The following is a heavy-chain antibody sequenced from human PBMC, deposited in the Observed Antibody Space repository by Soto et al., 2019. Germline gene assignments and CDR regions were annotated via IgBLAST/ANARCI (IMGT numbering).Heavy chain of an antibody. D-gene: IGHD6-13*01. CDR2: IDPSDSYT. J-gene: IGHJ5*02. CDR1: GYSFITYW. Sequence: PGESLKISCKGSGYSFITYWISWVRQMPGKGLEWMGRIDPSDSYTNYSPSFQGHVTISADKSISTAYLQWSSLKASDTAMYYCVRLGIAAPGNPGPWGQGTLVTVSS. CDR3: VRLGIAAPGNPGP. V-gene: IGHV5-10-1*01.